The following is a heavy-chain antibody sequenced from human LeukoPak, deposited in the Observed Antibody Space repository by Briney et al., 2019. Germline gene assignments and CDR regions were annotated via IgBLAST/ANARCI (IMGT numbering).Heavy chain of an antibody. D-gene: IGHD5-12*01. J-gene: IGHJ4*02. CDR1: GGSISSSNW. Sequence: PSGTLSLTCAVSGGSISSSNWWSWVRQPPGQGLVWIGEIYHSGSTNYNPSLKSRVTISVDKSKNQFSLKLSSVTAADTAVYYCARRLGYSGYDPFDYWGQGTLVTVSS. CDR2: IYHSGST. CDR3: ARRLGYSGYDPFDY. V-gene: IGHV4-4*02.